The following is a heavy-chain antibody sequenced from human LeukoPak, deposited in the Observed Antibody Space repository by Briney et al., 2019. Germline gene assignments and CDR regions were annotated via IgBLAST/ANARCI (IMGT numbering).Heavy chain of an antibody. V-gene: IGHV1-69*05. CDR1: GGTFSSYA. D-gene: IGHD1-7*01. J-gene: IGHJ5*02. CDR3: ARGKNWNYDWFDP. Sequence: SVKVSCKASGGTFSSYAISWVRQAPGQGLEWMGGIIPIFGTANYAQKFQGRVTITTDESTSTAYMELSSLRSEDTAVYYCARGKNWNYDWFDPWGQGTLVTVSS. CDR2: IIPIFGTA.